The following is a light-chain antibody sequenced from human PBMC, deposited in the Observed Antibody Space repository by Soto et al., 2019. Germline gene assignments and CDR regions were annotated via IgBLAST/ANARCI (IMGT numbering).Light chain of an antibody. J-gene: IGLJ1*01. CDR3: QSADTSGNIEV. V-gene: IGLV3-25*02. CDR1: ALPRQH. Sequence: SSEVTQPPSMSVSPGQTAVITCSGDALPRQHVYWFKQKPGQAPVLVIYQDTRRPPTIPARFSGSASGTTVSLTISGVQADDEADYYCQSADTSGNIEVFGPGTKVTVL. CDR2: QDT.